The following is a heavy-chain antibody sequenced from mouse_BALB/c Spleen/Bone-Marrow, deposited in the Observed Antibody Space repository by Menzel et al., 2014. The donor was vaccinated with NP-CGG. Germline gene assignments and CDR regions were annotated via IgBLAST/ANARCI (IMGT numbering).Heavy chain of an antibody. Sequence: QVQLQQSGAELVRPGASVKLSCKASGYSFTSYWMNWVKQRPGQGLEWIGMIHPSDSETRLNQRFKDKATLTVDKSSSTAYMQLSSPTSEDSAVYYCARRDYGYDRDWYFDVWGAGTTVTVSS. CDR1: GYSFTSYW. CDR3: ARRDYGYDRDWYFDV. J-gene: IGHJ1*01. D-gene: IGHD2-2*01. CDR2: IHPSDSET. V-gene: IGHV1-61*01.